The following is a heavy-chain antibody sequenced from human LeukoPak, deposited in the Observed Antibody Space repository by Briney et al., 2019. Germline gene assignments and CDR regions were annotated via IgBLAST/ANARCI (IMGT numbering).Heavy chain of an antibody. CDR1: GFTFSTYY. D-gene: IGHD1-1*01. Sequence: PGGSLRLSCAASGFTFSTYYMHWVRQVPGKGLVWASRITGDGTTTTYADSVKGRFTISRDNAKNTLYLQMNSLRAEDTAIYYCARYNWGFTLDIWGQGTMVTVSS. J-gene: IGHJ3*02. CDR2: ITGDGTTT. CDR3: ARYNWGFTLDI. V-gene: IGHV3-74*01.